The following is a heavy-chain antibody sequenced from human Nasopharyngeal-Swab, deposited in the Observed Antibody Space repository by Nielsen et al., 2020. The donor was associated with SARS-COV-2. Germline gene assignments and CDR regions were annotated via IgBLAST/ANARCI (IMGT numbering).Heavy chain of an antibody. Sequence: WIRPPPGKGLAWIGYTYYSGSTYYNPSLKSRVTISVDTSKNQFSLKLSSVTAADTAVYYCAREALKELLWFGESSSYYGMDVWGQGTTVTVSS. J-gene: IGHJ6*02. CDR2: TYYSGST. V-gene: IGHV4-31*02. CDR3: AREALKELLWFGESSSYYGMDV. D-gene: IGHD3-10*01.